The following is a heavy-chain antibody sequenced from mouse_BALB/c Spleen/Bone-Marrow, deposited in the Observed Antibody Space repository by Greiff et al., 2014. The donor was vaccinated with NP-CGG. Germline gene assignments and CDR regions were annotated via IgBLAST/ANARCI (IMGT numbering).Heavy chain of an antibody. V-gene: IGHV14-3*02. D-gene: IGHD1-1*01. J-gene: IGHJ3*01. CDR1: GFNIKDTY. CDR2: IDPANGNT. CDR3: AIYYYGSSGFAY. Sequence: EVKLQESGAELVKPGASVKLSCTASGFNIKDTYMHWVKQRPEQGLEWIGRIDPANGNTKYDPKFQGKATITADTSSNTAYLQHSSLTSEDTAVYYCAIYYYGSSGFAYWGQGTLVTVSA.